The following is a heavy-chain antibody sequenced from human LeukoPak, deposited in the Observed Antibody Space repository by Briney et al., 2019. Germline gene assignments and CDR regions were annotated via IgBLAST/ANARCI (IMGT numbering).Heavy chain of an antibody. J-gene: IGHJ4*02. CDR2: ICPGDSDT. D-gene: IGHD3-22*01. V-gene: IGHV5-51*01. Sequence: GESLKISCKGSGYSFTSYWIGWVRQMPGKGLEWMGIICPGDSDTRYSPSFQGQVTISADKSISTAYLQWSSLKASDTAMYYCARLLGYYDSSGYYFTHFDYWGQGTLVTVSS. CDR1: GYSFTSYW. CDR3: ARLLGYYDSSGYYFTHFDY.